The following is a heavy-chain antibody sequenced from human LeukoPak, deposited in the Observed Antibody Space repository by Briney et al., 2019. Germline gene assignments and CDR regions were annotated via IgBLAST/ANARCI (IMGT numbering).Heavy chain of an antibody. J-gene: IGHJ6*02. CDR2: IWFDGSNK. D-gene: IGHD6-19*01. CDR3: AKAVAATGHYYFGMDV. V-gene: IGHV3-33*06. Sequence: PGGSLRLSCTASGFTFSSYGMHWVRRAPGKGLEWVAVIWFDGSNKYYADSVKGRLTISRDNSKSTLYLQMNSLRAEDTAVYYCAKAVAATGHYYFGMDVWGQGTTVTVSS. CDR1: GFTFSSYG.